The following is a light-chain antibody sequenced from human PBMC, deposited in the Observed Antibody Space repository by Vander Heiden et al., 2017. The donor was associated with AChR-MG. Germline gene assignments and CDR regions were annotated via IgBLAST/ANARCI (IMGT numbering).Light chain of an antibody. CDR3: QQRSNWPVT. CDR1: QSVSSY. Sequence: IVFTPSPATLSLSPGERATLSCRASQSVSSYLAWYQQKPGQAPRLLIYDASDRATGIPARFSGSGSGTDFTLTISSLEPEDFAVYYCQQRSNWPVTFGQGTKVEIK. CDR2: DAS. J-gene: IGKJ1*01. V-gene: IGKV3-11*01.